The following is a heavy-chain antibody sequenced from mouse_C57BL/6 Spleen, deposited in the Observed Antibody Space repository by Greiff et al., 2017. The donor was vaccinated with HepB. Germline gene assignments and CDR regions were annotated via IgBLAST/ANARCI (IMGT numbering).Heavy chain of an antibody. J-gene: IGHJ4*01. V-gene: IGHV14-4*01. CDR2: IDPENGDT. CDR3: TFYYGSSGYYAMDY. Sequence: VQLKESGAELVRPGASVKLSCTASGFNIKDDYMHWVKQRPEQGLEWIGWIDPENGDTEYASKFQGKATITADTSSNTAYLQLSSLTSEDTAVYYCTFYYGSSGYYAMDYWGQGTSVTVSS. D-gene: IGHD1-1*01. CDR1: GFNIKDDY.